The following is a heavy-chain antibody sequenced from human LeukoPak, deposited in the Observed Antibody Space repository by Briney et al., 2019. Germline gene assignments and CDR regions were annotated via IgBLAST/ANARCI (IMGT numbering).Heavy chain of an antibody. V-gene: IGHV1-69*01. CDR2: IIPIFGTA. Sequence: GSSVKVSCKASGGTFSSYAISWVRQAPGQGLEWMGGIIPIFGTANYAQKFQGRVTITADESTSTAYMELSSLRSEDTAVYYCAAPGRDYYGSGSYPMFGFDYWGQGTLVTVSS. J-gene: IGHJ4*02. D-gene: IGHD3-10*01. CDR1: GGTFSSYA. CDR3: AAPGRDYYGSGSYPMFGFDY.